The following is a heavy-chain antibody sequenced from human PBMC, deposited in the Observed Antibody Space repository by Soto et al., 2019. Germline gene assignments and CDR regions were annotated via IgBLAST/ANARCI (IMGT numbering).Heavy chain of an antibody. J-gene: IGHJ3*02. D-gene: IGHD3-10*01. Sequence: ASVKVSCKASGGTFSSYAISWVRQAPGQGLEWMGGIIPIFGTANYAQKFQGRVTITADESTSTAYMELSSLRSEDTAVYYCARPPYYYGSGSYADAFDIWGQGTMVTVS. CDR1: GGTFSSYA. CDR3: ARPPYYYGSGSYADAFDI. CDR2: IIPIFGTA. V-gene: IGHV1-69*13.